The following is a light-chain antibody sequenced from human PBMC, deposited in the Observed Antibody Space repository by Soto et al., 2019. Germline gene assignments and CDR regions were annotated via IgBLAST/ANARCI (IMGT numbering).Light chain of an antibody. CDR1: TSDIGGYAY. Sequence: QSALTQLPPASGSPEKSVAIPCTGPTSDIGGYAYVSWYQQHPGKAPKLMIYEVNKRPSGVPDRFSGSKSGNTASLTVSGLQAEDEADYYCSSHGGNSPYVFGTGTKLTVL. CDR2: EVN. CDR3: SSHGGNSPYV. V-gene: IGLV2-8*01. J-gene: IGLJ1*01.